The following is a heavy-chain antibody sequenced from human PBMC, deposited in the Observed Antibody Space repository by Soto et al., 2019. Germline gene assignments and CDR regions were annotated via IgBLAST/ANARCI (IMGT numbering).Heavy chain of an antibody. CDR2: ISGSGGST. CDR3: ARGRQSALLNDYGDYLYYFDY. Sequence: PGGSLRLSCAASGFTFSSYAMSWVRQAPGKGLEWVSAISGSGGSTYYADSVKGRFTISRDNSKNTLYLQMNSLRAEDTAVYYCARGRQSALLNDYGDYLYYFDYWGQGTLVTVSS. V-gene: IGHV3-23*01. D-gene: IGHD4-17*01. J-gene: IGHJ4*02. CDR1: GFTFSSYA.